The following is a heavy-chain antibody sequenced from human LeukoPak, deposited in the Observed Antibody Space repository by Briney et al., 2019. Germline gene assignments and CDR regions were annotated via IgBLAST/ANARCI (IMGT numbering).Heavy chain of an antibody. CDR1: GYTFTNYD. Sequence: ASVKVSCKASGYTFTNYDINWVRQATGQGLEWMGWMNPNSGNTGYAQKFQGRVTMTRNTSISTAYMELNSLTSEDTAVYYCAKAFYGDYFRTDNDYWGQGTLVTVSS. V-gene: IGHV1-8*01. D-gene: IGHD4-17*01. CDR3: AKAFYGDYFRTDNDY. CDR2: MNPNSGNT. J-gene: IGHJ4*02.